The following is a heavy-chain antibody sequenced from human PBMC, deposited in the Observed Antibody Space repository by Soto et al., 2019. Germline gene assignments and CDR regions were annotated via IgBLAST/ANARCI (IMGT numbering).Heavy chain of an antibody. J-gene: IGHJ6*02. V-gene: IGHV1-69*06. Sequence: QVQLVQSGTEVKKSGSSVKVSCRASGGTSSNFVITWVRQVPGQGLEWLGGILPMFGAVKYAQKFQDRLIITADRSTQTAGMELGSLGSEDTAVYYCARPKRRGYDRGDSYYHTMDVWGHGTTVTVS. CDR3: ARPKRRGYDRGDSYYHTMDV. CDR1: GGTSSNFV. CDR2: ILPMFGAV. D-gene: IGHD3-3*01.